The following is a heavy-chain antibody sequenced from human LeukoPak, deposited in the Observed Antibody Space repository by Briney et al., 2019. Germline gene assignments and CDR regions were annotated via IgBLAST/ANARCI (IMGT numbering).Heavy chain of an antibody. CDR3: AREFVDFDWFFYFDY. D-gene: IGHD3-9*01. CDR1: GGSISSSIYF. CDR2: IHYSGST. Sequence: SETLSLTRTVSGGSISSSIYFWGWIRQPPGKGLEWIGSIHYSGSTYHDPSLKSRVTVSLDTSKNQFSLKLSSVTAVDTAVYYCAREFVDFDWFFYFDYWGQGTLVTVSS. V-gene: IGHV4-39*02. J-gene: IGHJ4*02.